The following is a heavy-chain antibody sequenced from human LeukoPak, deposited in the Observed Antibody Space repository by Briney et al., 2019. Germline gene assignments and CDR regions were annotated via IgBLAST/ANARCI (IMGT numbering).Heavy chain of an antibody. CDR1: GYTFTGYY. D-gene: IGHD3-22*01. CDR2: MNPNSGNT. J-gene: IGHJ4*02. V-gene: IGHV1-8*03. CDR3: ARGIREYYYDSSGYLCYFDY. Sequence: ASVKVSCKDSGYTFTGYYMHWVRQATGQGLEWMGWMNPNSGNTGYAQKFQGRVTITRNTSISTAYMELSSLRSEDTAVYYCARGIREYYYDSSGYLCYFDYWGQGTLVTVSS.